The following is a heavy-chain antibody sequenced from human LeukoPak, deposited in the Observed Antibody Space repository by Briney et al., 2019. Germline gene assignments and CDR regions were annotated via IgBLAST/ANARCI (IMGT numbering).Heavy chain of an antibody. CDR1: GYTFTGYY. CDR2: INPNSGGT. Sequence: ASVKVSCKASGYTFTGYYMHWVRQAPGQGLEWMGRINPNSGGTNYAQKFQGRVTMTRDTSISTAYMELSRLRSDDTAVYYCAREEYSSSLGLGYRGQGTLVTVSS. J-gene: IGHJ4*02. D-gene: IGHD6-6*01. CDR3: AREEYSSSLGLGY. V-gene: IGHV1-2*06.